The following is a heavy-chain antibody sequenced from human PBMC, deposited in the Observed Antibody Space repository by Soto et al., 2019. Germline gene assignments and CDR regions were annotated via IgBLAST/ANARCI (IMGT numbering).Heavy chain of an antibody. CDR3: ARDLTGTTGFFDY. D-gene: IGHD1-7*01. J-gene: IGHJ4*02. CDR1: GFTFSDYY. V-gene: IGHV3-11*06. CDR2: ISSSSSYT. Sequence: GGSLRLSCAAPGFTFSDYYMSWIRQAPGKGLEWVSYISSSSSYTNYADSVKGRFTISRDNAKNSLYLQMNSLRAEDTAVYYCARDLTGTTGFFDYWGQGTLVTVSS.